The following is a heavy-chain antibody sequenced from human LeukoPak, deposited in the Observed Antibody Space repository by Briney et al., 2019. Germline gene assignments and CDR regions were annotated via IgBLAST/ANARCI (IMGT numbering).Heavy chain of an antibody. CDR1: GGSMSSSSYC. J-gene: IGHJ3*02. Sequence: SETLSLTCSVSGGSMSSSSYCWAWIRQPPGKGLEWIGSIYYSGSTYYNPSLKSRVTISVDTSKNQFSLKLSSVTAADTAVYYCARAPRNAFDIWGQGTMVTVSS. V-gene: IGHV4-39*07. CDR3: ARAPRNAFDI. CDR2: IYYSGST.